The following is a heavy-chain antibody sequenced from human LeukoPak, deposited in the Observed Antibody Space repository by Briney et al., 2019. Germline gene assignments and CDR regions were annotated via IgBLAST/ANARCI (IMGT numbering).Heavy chain of an antibody. D-gene: IGHD7-27*01. J-gene: IGHJ4*02. CDR1: GLTFSNYA. CDR3: AKAWPTGKADY. V-gene: IGHV3-23*01. Sequence: PGGSLRLSCAASGLTFSNYAMSWVRQAPGKGLEWVSAISSSGGSTFYAESVKGRFTISRDNSKNTLYLQMNSLRAEDTAVYYCAKAWPTGKADYWGQETLVTVSS. CDR2: ISSSGGST.